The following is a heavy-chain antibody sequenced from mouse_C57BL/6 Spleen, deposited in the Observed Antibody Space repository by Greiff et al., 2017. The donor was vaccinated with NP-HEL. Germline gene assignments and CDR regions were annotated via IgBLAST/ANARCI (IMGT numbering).Heavy chain of an antibody. Sequence: VQLQQSGPVLVKPGASVKMSCKASGYTFTDYYMNWVKQSHGKSLEWIGVINPYNGGTSYNQKFKGKATLTVDKSSSTAYMELNSLTSEDSAVYYCARSPLITTAVGGYFDVWGTGTTVTVSS. D-gene: IGHD1-1*01. CDR3: ARSPLITTAVGGYFDV. CDR1: GYTFTDYY. CDR2: INPYNGGT. V-gene: IGHV1-19*01. J-gene: IGHJ1*03.